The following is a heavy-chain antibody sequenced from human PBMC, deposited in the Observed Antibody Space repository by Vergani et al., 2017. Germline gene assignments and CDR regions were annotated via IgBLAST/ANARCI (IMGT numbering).Heavy chain of an antibody. V-gene: IGHV4-31*11. D-gene: IGHD3-10*01. J-gene: IGHJ3*02. Sequence: QVQLQESGPGLVKPSGTLSLTCAVSGGSISSGGYYWSWIRQHPGKGLEWIGYISYSGSTYYNPSLKSRVTISVDTSKNQCSLKLRSVPAADTAVYYCARGDDLRGSGSWGAFDIWGQGTMVTVSS. CDR3: ARGDDLRGSGSWGAFDI. CDR1: GGSISSGGYY. CDR2: ISYSGST.